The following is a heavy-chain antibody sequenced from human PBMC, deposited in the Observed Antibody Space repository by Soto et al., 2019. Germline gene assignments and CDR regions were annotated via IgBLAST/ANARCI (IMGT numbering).Heavy chain of an antibody. V-gene: IGHV2-5*02. Sequence: QITLKESGPTLVKPTQTLTLTCTFSGFSLTTRGVVVGWIRQPPGKALECLALIYWDDDKRYSPSLQSRLSNTKDTSKNQVVLTMTNVDPVDTATYYCSHIPTYYQSDWFDPWGQGTLVSVSS. D-gene: IGHD3-10*01. J-gene: IGHJ5*02. CDR2: IYWDDDK. CDR1: GFSLTTRGVV. CDR3: SHIPTYYQSDWFDP.